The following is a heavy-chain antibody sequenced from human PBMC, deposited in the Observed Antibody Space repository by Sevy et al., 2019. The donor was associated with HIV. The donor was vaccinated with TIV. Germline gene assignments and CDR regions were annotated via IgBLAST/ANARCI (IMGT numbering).Heavy chain of an antibody. CDR3: AKDLYYDNTLFDY. Sequence: GGSLRLSCEASGFTMSNYAMNWVRQAPGKGLEWVSGISGSGGSTYYADSVKGRFTISRDNSKNMFYLQMSSLRTEDTDVYYCAKDLYYDNTLFDYWGQGTLVTVSS. CDR2: ISGSGGST. V-gene: IGHV3-23*01. J-gene: IGHJ4*02. CDR1: GFTMSNYA. D-gene: IGHD3-22*01.